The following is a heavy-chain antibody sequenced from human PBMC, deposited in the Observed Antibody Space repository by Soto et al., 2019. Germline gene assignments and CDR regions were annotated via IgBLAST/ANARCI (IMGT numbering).Heavy chain of an antibody. D-gene: IGHD6-19*01. CDR3: AKGVVLAVAANALDF. V-gene: IGHV3-9*01. J-gene: IGHJ4*02. CDR1: GFTFEDYA. Sequence: EVQLVESGGGLVQPGRSPRLSCAASGFTFEDYAMNWVRQSPGKGLEWVAGISWNSGGIGYVDSVKGRFTISRDNAKSSLYLEMNSLRDEDTALYYCAKGVVLAVAANALDFWGQGTLVTVSS. CDR2: ISWNSGGI.